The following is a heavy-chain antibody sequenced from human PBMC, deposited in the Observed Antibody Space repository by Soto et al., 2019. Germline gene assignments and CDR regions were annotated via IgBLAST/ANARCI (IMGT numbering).Heavy chain of an antibody. CDR1: GGSISSGGYY. D-gene: IGHD2-2*02. V-gene: IGHV4-31*03. CDR3: ARDPQVRGYCSSTSCYKGGAFDI. J-gene: IGHJ3*02. CDR2: IYYSGST. Sequence: PSETLSLTCTVSGGSISSGGYYWSWIRQHPGKGLEWIGYIYYSGSTYYNPSLKSRVTISVDTSKNQFSLKLSSVTAADTAVYYCARDPQVRGYCSSTSCYKGGAFDIWGQGTMVTVSS.